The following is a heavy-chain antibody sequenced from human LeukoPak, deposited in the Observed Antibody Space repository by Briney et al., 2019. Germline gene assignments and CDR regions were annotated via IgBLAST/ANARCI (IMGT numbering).Heavy chain of an antibody. D-gene: IGHD2-8*02. CDR2: INSDGSST. V-gene: IGHV3-74*01. CDR1: GFTFSSYW. Sequence: GGSLRLSCAASGFTFSSYWMHWVRHAPRKGLVWVSRINSDGSSTSYADSVKGRFTISRDNAKNTLYLQMNSLRAEDTAVYYCARVLAYWGQGTLVTVSS. CDR3: ARVLAY. J-gene: IGHJ4*02.